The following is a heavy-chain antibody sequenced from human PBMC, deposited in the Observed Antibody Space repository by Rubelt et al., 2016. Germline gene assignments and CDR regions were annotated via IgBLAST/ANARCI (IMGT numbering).Heavy chain of an antibody. Sequence: RAAGEGLEWIGIINPSGGSTSYAQKFEGRVTVTRDTSSSTVYMEVSSLRSEDTAVYFCAREGYGSGNYYFDYWGQGTLVTVSS. CDR3: AREGYGSGNYYFDY. J-gene: IGHJ4*02. D-gene: IGHD3-10*01. CDR2: INPSGGST. V-gene: IGHV1-46*01.